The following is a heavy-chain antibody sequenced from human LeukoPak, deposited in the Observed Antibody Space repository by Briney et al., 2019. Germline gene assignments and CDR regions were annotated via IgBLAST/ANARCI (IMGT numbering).Heavy chain of an antibody. CDR2: IGDSGSAG. J-gene: IGHJ4*02. CDR3: SRIKYGGNSGYHFDY. Sequence: GGSLRLSCFASGFNFNYFAMSWVRQAPGKRLEWVSTIGDSGSAGSYADSVRGRFTISRDNSKNMVYLQMSSLRADDSAVYYCSRIKYGGNSGYHFDYWGQGNLVTVSS. V-gene: IGHV3-23*01. D-gene: IGHD4-23*01. CDR1: GFNFNYFA.